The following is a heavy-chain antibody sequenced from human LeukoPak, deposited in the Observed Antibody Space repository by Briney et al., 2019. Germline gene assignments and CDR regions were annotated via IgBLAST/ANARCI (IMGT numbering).Heavy chain of an antibody. CDR1: GYSFTSNV. Sequence: GASVKVSCKASGYSFTSNVISWVRRAPGQGLEWMGWISAYNGNTNYAQKLQGRVTMTTDTSTSTAYMELRSLRSDDTGVYYCARFGLGKHIEVAGIPFDIWGQGTMVTVSS. CDR3: ARFGLGKHIEVAGIPFDI. J-gene: IGHJ3*02. V-gene: IGHV1-18*01. D-gene: IGHD6-19*01. CDR2: ISAYNGNT.